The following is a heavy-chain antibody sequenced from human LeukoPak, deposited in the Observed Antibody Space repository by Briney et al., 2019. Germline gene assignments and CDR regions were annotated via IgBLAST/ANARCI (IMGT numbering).Heavy chain of an antibody. CDR2: IHSGGTT. CDR3: AKAPVGAQYYFDY. CDR1: GFTVSSNY. V-gene: IGHV3-53*01. D-gene: IGHD1-26*01. Sequence: GGSLRLSCAATGFTVSSNYMSWVRQAPGKGLEWVSIIHSGGTTNYVDSVKGRFTISRDNSKNTLFLQMNSLRAEDTALFYCAKAPVGAQYYFDYWGQGALVTVSS. J-gene: IGHJ4*02.